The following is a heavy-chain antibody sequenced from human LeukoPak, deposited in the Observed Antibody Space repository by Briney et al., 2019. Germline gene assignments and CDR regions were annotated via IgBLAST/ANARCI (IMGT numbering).Heavy chain of an antibody. CDR1: GFTFSSYG. V-gene: IGHV3-30*02. Sequence: GGSLRLSCAASGFTFSSYGIHWVRQAPGKGLEWVAFIRYDGSNKYYADSVKGRFTISRDNSKNTLYLQMNSLRAEDTAVYYCARGYYSSTSCYVDYWGQGTLVTVSS. J-gene: IGHJ4*02. CDR3: ARGYYSSTSCYVDY. CDR2: IRYDGSNK. D-gene: IGHD2-2*01.